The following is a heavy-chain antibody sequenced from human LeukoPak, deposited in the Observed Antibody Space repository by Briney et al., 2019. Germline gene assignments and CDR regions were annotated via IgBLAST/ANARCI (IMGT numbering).Heavy chain of an antibody. D-gene: IGHD3-22*01. CDR1: GGSVSSYY. CDR2: IYYSGST. J-gene: IGHJ3*02. Sequence: PSETLSLTCTVSGGSVSSYYWSWIRQPPGKGLEWIEYIYYSGSTNYNPSLKSRVTISVDTSKNQFSLKLSSVTAADTAVYFWARGPYSYDSSGAFDIWGQGTMVTVSS. V-gene: IGHV4-59*08. CDR3: ARGPYSYDSSGAFDI.